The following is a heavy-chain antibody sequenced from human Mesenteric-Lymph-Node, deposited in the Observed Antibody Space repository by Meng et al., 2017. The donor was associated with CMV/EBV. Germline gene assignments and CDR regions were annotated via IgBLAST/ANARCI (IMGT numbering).Heavy chain of an antibody. CDR2: VFYSGST. D-gene: IGHD3-3*01. J-gene: IGHJ5*02. CDR1: GGSVSTGSYY. CDR3: ARGAGYYDFWSGYYHNWFDP. Sequence: SETLSLTCTVPGGSVSTGSYYWSWIRQPPGKELEWIGYVFYSGSTNYNPSLKSRVTISVDTSKNQFSLKLSSVTAADTAVYYCARGAGYYDFWSGYYHNWFDPWGQGTLVTVSS. V-gene: IGHV4-61*01.